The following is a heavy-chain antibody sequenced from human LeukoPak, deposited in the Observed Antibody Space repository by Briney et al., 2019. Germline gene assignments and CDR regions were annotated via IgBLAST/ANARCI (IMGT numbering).Heavy chain of an antibody. CDR1: GGSISSYY. J-gene: IGHJ5*02. D-gene: IGHD2-2*01. Sequence: SATLSLTCTVSGGSISSYYWNWIRQPPGKGLEWIRYIYYSGSTNYNPSLRSRVTISLDTSKNQFSLKLSSVTAADTAVYYCARQSQGYCSSTNCHSWFDPWGQGTLVSVCS. V-gene: IGHV4-59*08. CDR2: IYYSGST. CDR3: ARQSQGYCSSTNCHSWFDP.